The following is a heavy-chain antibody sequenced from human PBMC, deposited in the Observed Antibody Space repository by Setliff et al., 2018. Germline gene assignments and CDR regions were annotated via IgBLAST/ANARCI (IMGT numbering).Heavy chain of an antibody. CDR1: GYSISSGFS. J-gene: IGHJ6*02. CDR2: IYHNGNT. V-gene: IGHV4-38-2*02. Sequence: SETLSLTCAVSGYSISSGFSWVWIRQPPGEGLEWIGYIYHNGNTNFNPSLKSRVNMSVDTSNNQFVLNLKAVTAADTAVYYCARDRTAYTDGLDVWGQGTTVTVSS. D-gene: IGHD2-2*02. CDR3: ARDRTAYTDGLDV.